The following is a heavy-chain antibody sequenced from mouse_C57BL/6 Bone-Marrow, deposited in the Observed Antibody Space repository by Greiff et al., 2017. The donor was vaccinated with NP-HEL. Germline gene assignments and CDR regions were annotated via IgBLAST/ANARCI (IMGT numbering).Heavy chain of an antibody. J-gene: IGHJ2*01. CDR1: GYTFTSYW. CDR3: ARRGGLEYYFDY. V-gene: IGHV1-59*01. Sequence: VQLRQPGAALVRPGTSVKLSCKASGYTFTSYWMHWVKQRPGQGLEWIGVIDPSASYTNYNQKFKGKATFTVDTSSRTAYMQLSSLTSEDSAVYYCARRGGLEYYFDYWGQGTTLTVSS. CDR2: IDPSASYT.